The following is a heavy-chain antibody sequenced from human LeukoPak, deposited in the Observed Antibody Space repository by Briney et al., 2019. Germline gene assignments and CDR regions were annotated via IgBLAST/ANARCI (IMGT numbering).Heavy chain of an antibody. Sequence: SVKVSCKASGFTFTSSAMQWVRQARGQRLEWIGWIVVCSGNTNYAQKFQERVTITRDMSTSTAYMELSSLRSEDTAVYYCAADPLCGGDCYFDAFDIWGQGTMVTVSS. D-gene: IGHD2-21*02. V-gene: IGHV1-58*02. CDR2: IVVCSGNT. CDR3: AADPLCGGDCYFDAFDI. CDR1: GFTFTSSA. J-gene: IGHJ3*02.